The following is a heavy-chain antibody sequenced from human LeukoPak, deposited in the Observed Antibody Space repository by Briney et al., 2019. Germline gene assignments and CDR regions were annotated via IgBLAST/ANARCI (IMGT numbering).Heavy chain of an antibody. J-gene: IGHJ4*02. CDR2: IYHSGST. V-gene: IGHV4-4*02. D-gene: IGHD3-3*01. Sequence: SGTLSLPCAVSGGSISSSNWWSWVRQPPGKGLEWIGEIYHSGSTNYNPSLKSRVTMSVHTSKNQFSLNLNSVTAADTAVYYCARQQRDALFGVVMGFGFDYWGQGILVTVSS. CDR1: GGSISSSNW. CDR3: ARQQRDALFGVVMGFGFDY.